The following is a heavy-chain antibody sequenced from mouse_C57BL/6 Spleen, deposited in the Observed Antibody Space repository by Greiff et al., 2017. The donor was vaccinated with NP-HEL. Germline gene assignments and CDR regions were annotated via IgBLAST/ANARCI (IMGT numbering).Heavy chain of an antibody. J-gene: IGHJ1*03. CDR2: IWSGGST. D-gene: IGHD2-10*01. V-gene: IGHV2-2*01. CDR1: GFSLTSYG. Sequence: QVQLKESGPGLVQPSQSLSITCTVSGFSLTSYGVHWVRQSPGKGLEWLGVIWSGGSTDYNAAFISRLSISKDNSKSQVFFKMNSLQADDTAIYYCARIGGLLRYFDVWGTGTTVTVSS. CDR3: ARIGGLLRYFDV.